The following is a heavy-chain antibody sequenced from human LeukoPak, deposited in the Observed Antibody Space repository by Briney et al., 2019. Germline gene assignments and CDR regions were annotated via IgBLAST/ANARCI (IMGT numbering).Heavy chain of an antibody. CDR2: IYSGGST. D-gene: IGHD2-15*01. CDR1: GFTVSSNY. Sequence: GGSLRLSCAASGFTVSSNYMSWVSQAPGKGLEWVSVIYSGGSTYYADSVKGRFTISRDNSKNTLYLQMNSLRAEDTAVYYCARAQAAQRDFDYWGQGTLVTVSS. J-gene: IGHJ4*02. V-gene: IGHV3-53*01. CDR3: ARAQAAQRDFDY.